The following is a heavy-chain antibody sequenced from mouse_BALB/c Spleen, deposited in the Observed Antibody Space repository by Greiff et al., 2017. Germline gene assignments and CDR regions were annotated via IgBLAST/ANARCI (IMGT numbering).Heavy chain of an antibody. D-gene: IGHD4-1*01. Sequence: EVMLVESGPGLVKPSQSLSLTCTVTGYSITSDYAWNWIRQFPGNKLEWMGYISYSGSTSYNPSLKSRISITRDTSKNQFFLQLNSVTTEDTATYYCASNWDWFAYWGQGTLVTVSA. V-gene: IGHV3-2*02. CDR1: GYSITSDYA. J-gene: IGHJ3*01. CDR3: ASNWDWFAY. CDR2: ISYSGST.